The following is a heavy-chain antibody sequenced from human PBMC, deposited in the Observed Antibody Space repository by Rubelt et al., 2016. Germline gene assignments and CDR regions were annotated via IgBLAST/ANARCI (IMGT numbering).Heavy chain of an antibody. J-gene: IGHJ4*02. V-gene: IGHV4-59*12. CDR3: ARVPLRIYYSSGWQPPDY. D-gene: IGHD6-19*01. CDR2: IYYSGST. Sequence: QVQLQESGPGLVKPSETLSLTCTVSGGSISSYYWSWIRQPPGKGLEWIGSIYYSGSTYYNPSLKSRVTISVDTSKNPFSLKLSSVTAADTAVYYWARVPLRIYYSSGWQPPDYWGQGTLVTVSS. CDR1: GGSISSYY.